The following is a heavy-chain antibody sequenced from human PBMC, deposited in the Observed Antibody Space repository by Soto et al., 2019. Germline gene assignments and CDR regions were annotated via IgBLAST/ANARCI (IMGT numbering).Heavy chain of an antibody. D-gene: IGHD1-26*01. Sequence: SETLSLTCAVYGGSFSGYYWSWIRQPPGKGPEWIGEINHSGSTNYNPSLKSRVTISVDTSKNQFSLKLSSVTAADTAVYYCARAQWELLPFDYWGQGTLVTVSS. J-gene: IGHJ4*02. V-gene: IGHV4-34*01. CDR2: INHSGST. CDR3: ARAQWELLPFDY. CDR1: GGSFSGYY.